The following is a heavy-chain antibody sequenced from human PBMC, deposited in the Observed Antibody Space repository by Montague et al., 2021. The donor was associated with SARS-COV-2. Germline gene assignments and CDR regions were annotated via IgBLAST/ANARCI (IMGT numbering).Heavy chain of an antibody. CDR2: MNNGGTT. V-gene: IGHV4-34*01. D-gene: IGHD1-26*01. Sequence: SGTLSLTCTVSDDSFSGYICTWIRHCPAKGLEWIAEMNNGGTTTYNWSPRSRVTISVDASKGQSSLQLRSVSVADTGIYYCARWDPQTSTLFGSRGKAASDYWGQGTVVTVSS. CDR3: ARWDPQTSTLFGSRGKAASDY. J-gene: IGHJ4*02. CDR1: DDSFSGYI.